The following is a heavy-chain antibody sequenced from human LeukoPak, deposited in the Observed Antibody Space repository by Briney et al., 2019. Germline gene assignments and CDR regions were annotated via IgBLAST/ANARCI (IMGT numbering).Heavy chain of an antibody. J-gene: IGHJ4*02. CDR3: ARGTAVAAIKRFDY. CDR1: GGSSIGYY. D-gene: IGHD6-19*01. CDR2: INHSGST. V-gene: IGHV4-34*01. Sequence: SETLSLTCAVYGGSSIGYYWSWIRQPLGKGLECIGEINHSGSTNYNPSLKSRVTISVDTSKNQFSLKLSSVTAADTAVYYCARGTAVAAIKRFDYWGQGTLVTVSS.